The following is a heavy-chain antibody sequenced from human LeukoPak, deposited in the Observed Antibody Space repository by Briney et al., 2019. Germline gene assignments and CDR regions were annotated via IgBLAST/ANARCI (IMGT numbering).Heavy chain of an antibody. CDR2: ISAYNGNT. CDR3: ARGAFLGGGHAFDY. CDR1: GGTFSSYG. Sequence: ASVTVSFKCSGGTFSSYGYSWVRQPPGQGLEWVGLISAYNGNTNYTQKVKGRVTMTTDTSTSTAYMELRSLRSDDTAVYYCARGAFLGGGHAFDYWGQGTLVTVSS. D-gene: IGHD3-16*01. V-gene: IGHV1-18*01. J-gene: IGHJ4*02.